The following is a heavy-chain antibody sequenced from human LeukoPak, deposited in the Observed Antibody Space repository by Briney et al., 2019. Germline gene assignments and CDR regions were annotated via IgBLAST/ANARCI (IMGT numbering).Heavy chain of an antibody. CDR3: AKLAVAGTEAGAFDY. D-gene: IGHD6-19*01. V-gene: IGHV3-9*01. Sequence: GRSLRLSCAASGFTFDDYAMHWVRQAPGKGLEWVSGISWNSGSIGYADSVKGRFTISRDNAKNSLYLQMNSLRAEDTALYYCAKLAVAGTEAGAFDYWGQGTLVTVSS. J-gene: IGHJ4*02. CDR1: GFTFDDYA. CDR2: ISWNSGSI.